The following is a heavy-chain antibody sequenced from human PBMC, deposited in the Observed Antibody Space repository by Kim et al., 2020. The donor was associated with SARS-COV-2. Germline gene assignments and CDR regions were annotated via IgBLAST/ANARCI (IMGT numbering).Heavy chain of an antibody. D-gene: IGHD4-17*01. CDR3: ARLRMWDYGDNA. Sequence: YYADSVKGRFTISRDNSKNTLYLQVNSLRAEDTAVYYCARLRMWDYGDNAWGQGTLVTVSS. J-gene: IGHJ4*02. V-gene: IGHV3-30*01.